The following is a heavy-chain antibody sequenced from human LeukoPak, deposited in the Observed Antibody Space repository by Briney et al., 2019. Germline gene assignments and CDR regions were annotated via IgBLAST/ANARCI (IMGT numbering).Heavy chain of an antibody. D-gene: IGHD5-18*01. CDR1: GYSFTSYW. CDR2: IYPGDSDT. V-gene: IGHV5-51*01. Sequence: ASLQISSKGSGYSFTSYWIGWVRQMPRKGLVWMGIIYPGDSDTRYSPSFQGQVTISADKSISTAYLQWSSLTASDTAMYYCARPTAMASFDYWGQGTLVTVSS. CDR3: ARPTAMASFDY. J-gene: IGHJ4*02.